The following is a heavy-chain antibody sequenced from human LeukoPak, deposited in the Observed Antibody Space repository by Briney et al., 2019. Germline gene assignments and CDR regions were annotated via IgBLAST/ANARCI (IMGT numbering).Heavy chain of an antibody. D-gene: IGHD5-18*01. J-gene: IGHJ4*02. Sequence: SETLSLTCTVSGGSISSDSYYWSWIRQPAGKGLEWIGRIYTSGSTNYNPSLKSRVTISVDTSKNQFSLKLSSVTAADTAVYYCARVTPLLYRGYTNRYYFDTGAREPWSPSPQ. V-gene: IGHV4-61*02. CDR1: GGSISSDSYY. CDR2: IYTSGST. CDR3: ARVTPLLYRGYTNRYYFDT.